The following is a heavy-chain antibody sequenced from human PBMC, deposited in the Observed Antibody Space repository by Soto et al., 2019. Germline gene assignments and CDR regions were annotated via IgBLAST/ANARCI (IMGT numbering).Heavy chain of an antibody. Sequence: KTSETLSLTXTVSGGSISSGGYYWSWIRQHPGKGLEWIGYIYYSGSTYYNPSLKSRVTISVDTSKNQFSLKLSSVTAADTAVYYCASYFRATTNFDYWGQGTLVTVSS. CDR2: IYYSGST. J-gene: IGHJ4*02. V-gene: IGHV4-31*02. D-gene: IGHD3-9*01. CDR1: GGSISSGGYY. CDR3: ASYFRATTNFDY.